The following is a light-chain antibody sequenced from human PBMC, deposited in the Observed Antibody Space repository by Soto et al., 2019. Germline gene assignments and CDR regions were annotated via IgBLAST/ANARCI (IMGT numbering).Light chain of an antibody. CDR1: SSDVGGYNY. CDR3: SSYTSSSTLLYV. CDR2: DVC. Sequence: QSALTQPASVSGSPGQSITILRTGTSSDVGGYNYVSWYQQHPGKAPKHMIYDVCNRPSGFSNRFSGSKSGNTASLTISGLQAEDEADYYCSSYTSSSTLLYVFGTGTKVTVL. V-gene: IGLV2-14*01. J-gene: IGLJ1*01.